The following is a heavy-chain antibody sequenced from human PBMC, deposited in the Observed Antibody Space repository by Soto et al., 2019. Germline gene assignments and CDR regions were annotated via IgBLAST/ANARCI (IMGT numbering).Heavy chain of an antibody. Sequence: GGSLRLSCEDSGFTFSGFDMHWVRQPTGKGLEWVSTIGTAGDTYYAVSVKGRFTISRDNAKNSLSLQMNSLRAGDTAVYFCARGQEVGAHFFDSWVQGTQVTVSS. V-gene: IGHV3-13*01. CDR2: IGTAGDT. CDR1: GFTFSGFD. CDR3: ARGQEVGAHFFDS. D-gene: IGHD2-15*01. J-gene: IGHJ4*02.